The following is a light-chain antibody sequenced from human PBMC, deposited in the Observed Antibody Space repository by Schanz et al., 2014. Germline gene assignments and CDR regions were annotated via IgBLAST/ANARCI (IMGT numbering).Light chain of an antibody. CDR1: SSDVGSYNL. J-gene: IGLJ2*01. Sequence: QSALTQPASVSGSPGQSITISCTGTSSDVGSYNLVSWYQQHPDKAPKLIIYEGTKRPSGVSNRFSGSESGNTASLTISGLQAEDEADYYCSSYTSSSTLYVVFGGGTKLTVL. CDR3: SSYTSSSTLYVV. V-gene: IGLV2-14*02. CDR2: EGT.